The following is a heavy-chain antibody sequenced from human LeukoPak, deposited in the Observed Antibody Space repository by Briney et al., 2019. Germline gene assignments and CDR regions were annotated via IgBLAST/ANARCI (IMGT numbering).Heavy chain of an antibody. CDR3: ARGYCSSTSCYTGAFDI. CDR1: GGSISSYY. CDR2: IYYSGST. Sequence: QTSETLSLTCTVSGGSISSYYWSWIRQPPGKELEWIGYIYYSGSTNYNPSLKSRVTISVDTSKNQFSLKLSSVTAADTAVYYCARGYCSSTSCYTGAFDIWGQGTVVTVSS. V-gene: IGHV4-59*01. J-gene: IGHJ3*02. D-gene: IGHD2-2*02.